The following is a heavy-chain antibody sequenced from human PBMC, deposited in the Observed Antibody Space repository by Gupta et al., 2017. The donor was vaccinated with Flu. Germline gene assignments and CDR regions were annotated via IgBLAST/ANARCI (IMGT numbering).Heavy chain of an antibody. CDR3: ARSYNDFWSGYYIDY. V-gene: IGHV1-2*02. J-gene: IGHJ4*02. CDR2: INPNSGVT. D-gene: IGHD3-3*01. CDR1: GYTFTGYY. Sequence: VQLVQSGAEVKKPGASVKVSCKASGYTFTGYYLHWLRQAPGQGLEWMGWINPNSGVTNYAQKCQGRVTMTRDTSISTAYMELSRLRSDDTAVYYCARSYNDFWSGYYIDYWGQGTLVTVSS.